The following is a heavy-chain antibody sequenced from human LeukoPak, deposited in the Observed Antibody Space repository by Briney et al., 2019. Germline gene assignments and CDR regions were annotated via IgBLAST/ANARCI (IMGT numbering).Heavy chain of an antibody. CDR2: IYYRGST. CDR3: AREIAAAGAELFDY. Sequence: SETLSLTCTVSGGSISSSSYYWGWIRQPPGKGLEWIGSIYYRGSTYYNSSLKSRVTISVDTSKNQSSLKLSSVTAADTAVYYCAREIAAAGAELFDYWGQGTLVTVSS. D-gene: IGHD6-13*01. V-gene: IGHV4-39*07. J-gene: IGHJ4*02. CDR1: GGSISSSSYY.